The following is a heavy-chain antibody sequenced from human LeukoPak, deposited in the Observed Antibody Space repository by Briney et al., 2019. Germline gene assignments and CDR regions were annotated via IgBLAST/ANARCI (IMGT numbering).Heavy chain of an antibody. V-gene: IGHV4-34*01. CDR1: GFTFSESW. J-gene: IGHJ4*02. Sequence: GSLRLSCVASGFTFSESWMTWIRQPPGKGLEWIGEINHSGSTNYNPSLKSRVTISVDTSKNQFSLKLSSVTAADTAVYYCARRYSYINFDYWGQGTLVTVSS. D-gene: IGHD5-18*01. CDR3: ARRYSYINFDY. CDR2: INHSGST.